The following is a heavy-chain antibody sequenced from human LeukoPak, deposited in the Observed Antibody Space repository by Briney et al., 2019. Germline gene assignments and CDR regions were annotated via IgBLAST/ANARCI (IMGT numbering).Heavy chain of an antibody. Sequence: ASVKVSCKVSGGTFSSYGFSWVRQAPGQGLEWMGWISAYNGNTNYAQKLQGRVTMTTDTSTSTAYMELRSLRSDDTAVYYCARAITMVRGVIHNDYYMDVWGKGTTVTISS. D-gene: IGHD3-10*01. CDR2: ISAYNGNT. V-gene: IGHV1-18*01. CDR3: ARAITMVRGVIHNDYYMDV. J-gene: IGHJ6*03. CDR1: GGTFSSYG.